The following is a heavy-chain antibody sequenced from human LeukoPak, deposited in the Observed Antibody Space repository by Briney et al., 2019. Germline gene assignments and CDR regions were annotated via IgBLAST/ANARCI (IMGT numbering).Heavy chain of an antibody. Sequence: SETLSLTCTVSGGSISSYYWSWIRQPPGKGLEWIGYIYYSGSTNYNPSLKSRVTISADTSKNQFSLKLSSVTAADTAVYYCARGRRDGYHWFDPWGQGTLVTVSS. V-gene: IGHV4-59*01. CDR2: IYYSGST. CDR1: GGSISSYY. D-gene: IGHD5-24*01. J-gene: IGHJ5*02. CDR3: ARGRRDGYHWFDP.